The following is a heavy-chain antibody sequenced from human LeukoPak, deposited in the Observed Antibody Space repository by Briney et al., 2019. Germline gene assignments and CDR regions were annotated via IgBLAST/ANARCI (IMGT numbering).Heavy chain of an antibody. D-gene: IGHD3-22*01. J-gene: IGHJ5*02. Sequence: GESLKISCKGSGYSFTSYWIGWVRQMPGKGLEWMGIIYPGDSDTRYSPSFQGQVTISADKSISTAYLQWSSLKASHTAMYYCARLQYYYDSSGYSNWFDPWGQGTLVTVSS. CDR1: GYSFTSYW. CDR3: ARLQYYYDSSGYSNWFDP. V-gene: IGHV5-51*01. CDR2: IYPGDSDT.